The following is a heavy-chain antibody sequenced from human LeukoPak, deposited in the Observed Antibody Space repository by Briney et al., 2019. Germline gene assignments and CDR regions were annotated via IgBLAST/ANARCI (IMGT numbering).Heavy chain of an antibody. CDR3: APRSILIDAFDI. CDR2: IYYSGST. V-gene: IGHV4-39*07. D-gene: IGHD3-9*01. CDR1: GGSISSSSYY. Sequence: SETLSLTCTVSGGSISSSSYYWGWIRQPPGKGLEWIGSIYYSGSTYYNPSLKSRVTISVDTSKNQFSLKLSSVTAADTAVYYCAPRSILIDAFDIWGQGTMVTVSS. J-gene: IGHJ3*02.